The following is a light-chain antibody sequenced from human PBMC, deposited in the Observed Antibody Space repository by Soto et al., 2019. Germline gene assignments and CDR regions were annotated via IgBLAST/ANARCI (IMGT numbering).Light chain of an antibody. Sequence: EIVMTQSPATLSVSPGERATLSCRASQSVSSNLAWYQQKPGQAPRLLIYGASTRATGIPARFSGSGSGTEFTLTISSLQSEDCAVYYCQHYNNWPPYTFGQGTKLEIK. V-gene: IGKV3-15*01. CDR1: QSVSSN. J-gene: IGKJ2*01. CDR2: GAS. CDR3: QHYNNWPPYT.